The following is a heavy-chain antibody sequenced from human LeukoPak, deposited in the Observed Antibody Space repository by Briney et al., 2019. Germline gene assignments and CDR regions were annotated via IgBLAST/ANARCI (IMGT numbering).Heavy chain of an antibody. D-gene: IGHD2-2*02. J-gene: IGHJ4*02. CDR1: GFTFDDYG. Sequence: GGSLRLSCAASGFTFDDYGMSWVRQAPGKGLEWVSYISSSGSTIYYADSVKGRFTISRDNAKNSLYLQLNSLRADDTAVYYCARDAPCTTSTCYKQIDSWGQGTLVTVSS. V-gene: IGHV3-48*03. CDR3: ARDAPCTTSTCYKQIDS. CDR2: ISSSGSTI.